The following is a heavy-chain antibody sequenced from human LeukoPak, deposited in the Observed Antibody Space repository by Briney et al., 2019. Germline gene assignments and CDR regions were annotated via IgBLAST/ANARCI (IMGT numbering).Heavy chain of an antibody. Sequence: SETLSLTCTVSGVSISSYFWGWIRQPPGKGLEWIGSIFYSGSTYYNPSLNSRVTISIDTSKNQFSLRLSSVTAADTAVYYCARQMNTVTADYWGQGTLVTVSS. CDR3: ARQMNTVTADY. J-gene: IGHJ4*02. V-gene: IGHV4-39*01. D-gene: IGHD4-17*01. CDR2: IFYSGST. CDR1: GVSISSYF.